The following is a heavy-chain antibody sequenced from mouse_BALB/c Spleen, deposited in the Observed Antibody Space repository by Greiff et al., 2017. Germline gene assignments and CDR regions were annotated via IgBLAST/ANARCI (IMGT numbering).Heavy chain of an antibody. V-gene: IGHV3-2*02. CDR3: ARGGTGTGFAY. CDR1: GYSITSDYA. D-gene: IGHD4-1*01. J-gene: IGHJ3*01. CDR2: ISYSGST. Sequence: EVKLMESGPGLVKPSQSLSLTCTVTGYSITSDYAWNWIRQFPGNKLEWMGYISYSGSTSYNPSLKSRISITRDTSKNQFFLQLNSVTTEDTATYYCARGGTGTGFAYWGQGTLVTVSA.